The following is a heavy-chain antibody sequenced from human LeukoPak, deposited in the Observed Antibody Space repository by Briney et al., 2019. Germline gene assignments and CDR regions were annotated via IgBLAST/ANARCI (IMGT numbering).Heavy chain of an antibody. CDR1: GFTFSSYG. Sequence: GGSLRLSCAASGFTFSSYGMSWVRQAPGKGLEWVSAISGSGGSTYYADSVKGRFTISRDNAKNTLYLQMNSLRAEDTAVYYCARVLKYFDWLSEEYYFDYWGQGTLVTVSS. J-gene: IGHJ4*02. D-gene: IGHD3-9*01. V-gene: IGHV3-23*01. CDR2: ISGSGGST. CDR3: ARVLKYFDWLSEEYYFDY.